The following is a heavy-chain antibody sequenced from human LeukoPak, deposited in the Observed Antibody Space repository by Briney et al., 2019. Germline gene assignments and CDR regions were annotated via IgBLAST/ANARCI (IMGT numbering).Heavy chain of an antibody. Sequence: ASVEVSCKASGYTFIGNYMHWVRQAPGQGLEYMGGMNPDTGDTNYEQKFQGRVTMTWDTSTSTAYMKLSSLRSDDTAVFYCAFGSGPSPRWFDPWGQGTLVTVSS. J-gene: IGHJ5*02. D-gene: IGHD2-15*01. V-gene: IGHV1-2*02. CDR3: AFGSGPSPRWFDP. CDR2: MNPDTGDT. CDR1: GYTFIGNY.